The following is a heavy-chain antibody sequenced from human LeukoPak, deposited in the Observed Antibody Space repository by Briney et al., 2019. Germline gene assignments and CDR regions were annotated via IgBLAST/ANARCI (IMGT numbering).Heavy chain of an antibody. D-gene: IGHD1-26*01. Sequence: GGSLRLSCITSGFTFGDYAMTWVRQAPGEGLEWVSSITSSSSYIYYADSVKGRFTISRDNAKSSLYLQMNSLRDEDTAVYYCARDPYSGNYGDYYYYYMDVWGKGTTVTISS. J-gene: IGHJ6*03. V-gene: IGHV3-21*01. CDR3: ARDPYSGNYGDYYYYYMDV. CDR2: ITSSSSYI. CDR1: GFTFGDYA.